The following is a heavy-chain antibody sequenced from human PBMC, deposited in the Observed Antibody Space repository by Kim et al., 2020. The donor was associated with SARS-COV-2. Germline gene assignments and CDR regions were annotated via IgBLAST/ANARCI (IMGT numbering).Heavy chain of an antibody. CDR2: IGRDGTNT. D-gene: IGHD1-1*01. CDR1: GFTFRNYW. V-gene: IGHV3-74*01. Sequence: GGSLRLSCAASGFTFRNYWMHWVRLAPGKGLVWVSRIGRDGTNTFYADSVKGRFTISRDNAKNTLYLQMNSLRVEDSAVYYCARETEVAGSFYHDYWGQGYLLSVSS. CDR3: ARETEVAGSFYHDY. J-gene: IGHJ4*02.